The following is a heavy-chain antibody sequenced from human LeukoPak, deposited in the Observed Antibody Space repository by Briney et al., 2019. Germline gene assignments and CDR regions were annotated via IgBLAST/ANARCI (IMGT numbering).Heavy chain of an antibody. D-gene: IGHD1-26*01. J-gene: IGHJ4*02. CDR1: GFTFSSYH. CDR3: ARDGGSYEN. CDR2: INSDGSST. Sequence: GGSLRLSCEVSGFTFSSYHMNWVRQAPGKGLVWVSRINSDGSSTSYADSVKGRFTISRDNAKNTLYLQMNSLRAEDTAVYYCARDGGSYENWGQGTLVTVSS. V-gene: IGHV3-74*01.